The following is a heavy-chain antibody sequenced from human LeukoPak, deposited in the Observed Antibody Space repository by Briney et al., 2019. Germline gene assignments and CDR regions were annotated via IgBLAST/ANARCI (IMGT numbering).Heavy chain of an antibody. CDR3: ARDPSGYFNY. CDR1: VGSVSRGSDY. V-gene: IGHV4-61*01. J-gene: IGHJ4*02. Sequence: SDTLSLICTVSVGSVSRGSDYWSWIRQPPGKGLEWIGYIYNRGSTNYNPSLKSRVTISVDTSKNQFSLKLSSVTAADTAVYYCARDPSGYFNYWGQGTLVTVSS. CDR2: IYNRGST. D-gene: IGHD3-22*01.